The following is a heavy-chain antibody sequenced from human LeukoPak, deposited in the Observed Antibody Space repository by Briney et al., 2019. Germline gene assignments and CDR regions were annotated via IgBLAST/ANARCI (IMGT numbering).Heavy chain of an antibody. J-gene: IGHJ4*02. CDR1: GGTISRYY. D-gene: IGHD1-14*01. CDR2: IYYTGST. V-gene: IGHV4-59*01. CDR3: AGMRITTPTVRTLDY. Sequence: SETLSLTCTVSGGTISRYYWSWIRQSPGKGLEWIGFIYYTGSTNYNPSLKSRVAISVDTSKNQFSLKLSSVTAADTAVYYCAGMRITTPTVRTLDYWGQGTLVTVSS.